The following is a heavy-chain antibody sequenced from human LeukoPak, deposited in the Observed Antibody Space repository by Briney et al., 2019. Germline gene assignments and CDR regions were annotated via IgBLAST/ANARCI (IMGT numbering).Heavy chain of an antibody. D-gene: IGHD6-13*01. Sequence: GGSLRLSCAASGFTFSTYGMYWVRQAPGKGLEYVSSISSNGNTYYANSVKGRFTISRDNAKNSLYLQMNSLRAEDTAVYYCARGEAAANTPFDYWGQGTLVTVSS. V-gene: IGHV3-48*04. J-gene: IGHJ4*02. CDR2: ISSNGNT. CDR1: GFTFSTYG. CDR3: ARGEAAANTPFDY.